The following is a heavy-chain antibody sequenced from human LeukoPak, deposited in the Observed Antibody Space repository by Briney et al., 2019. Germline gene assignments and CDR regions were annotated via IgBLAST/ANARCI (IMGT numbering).Heavy chain of an antibody. CDR2: IWYDASNK. D-gene: IGHD1-7*01. Sequence: GGSLTLSCAASGFTFSSFGMYWVRQAPGKGLEWVAVIWYDASNKYYADSVKGRFTISRDNSKNTLYLHMNSLRDDDTAVYYCVRGVGVSRFNYLDPWGQGTLVIVSS. CDR1: GFTFSSFG. CDR3: VRGVGVSRFNYLDP. V-gene: IGHV3-33*01. J-gene: IGHJ5*02.